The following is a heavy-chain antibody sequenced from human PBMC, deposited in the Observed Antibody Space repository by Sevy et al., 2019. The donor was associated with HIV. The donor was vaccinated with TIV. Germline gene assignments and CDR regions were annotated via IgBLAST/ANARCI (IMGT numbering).Heavy chain of an antibody. D-gene: IGHD5-12*01. CDR2: ISSTGSHK. J-gene: IGHJ4*02. CDR1: GFNFRTHA. Sequence: GGSLRLSCAASGFNFRTHAMHWVRQPPGKGLEWVAVISSTGSHKYYANSVRGRFTISRDNSENTLSLQMNGLRLDDTGLYYCAREAGYTTTRSPGNYWGLGTLVTVSS. CDR3: AREAGYTTTRSPGNY. V-gene: IGHV3-30-3*01.